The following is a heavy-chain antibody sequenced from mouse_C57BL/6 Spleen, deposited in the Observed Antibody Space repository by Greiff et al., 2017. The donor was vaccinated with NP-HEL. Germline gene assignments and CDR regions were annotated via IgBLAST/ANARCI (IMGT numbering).Heavy chain of an antibody. CDR3: AREGVWLRGYFDY. CDR2: INPNNGGT. V-gene: IGHV1-26*01. J-gene: IGHJ2*01. D-gene: IGHD2-2*01. CDR1: GYTFTDYY. Sequence: VQLQQSGPELVKPGASVKISCKASGYTFTDYYMNWVKQSHGKSLEWIGDINPNNGGTSYNQKFKGKATLTVDKSSSTAYMELRSRTSEDSAVYYGAREGVWLRGYFDYWGQGTTLTVSS.